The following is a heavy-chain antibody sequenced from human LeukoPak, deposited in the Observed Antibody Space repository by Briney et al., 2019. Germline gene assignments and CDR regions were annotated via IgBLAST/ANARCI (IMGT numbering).Heavy chain of an antibody. V-gene: IGHV1-2*02. CDR3: ARVSVAGTPDRDYFDY. J-gene: IGHJ4*02. Sequence: ASVKVSCKASGYTFTGYYLHWVRQAPGQGLEWMGCINPNSGGTNYAQKFQGRVTVTRDTSISTAYMEPSRLKSDDTAVYYCARVSVAGTPDRDYFDYWGQGTLVTVSS. CDR2: INPNSGGT. CDR1: GYTFTGYY. D-gene: IGHD6-19*01.